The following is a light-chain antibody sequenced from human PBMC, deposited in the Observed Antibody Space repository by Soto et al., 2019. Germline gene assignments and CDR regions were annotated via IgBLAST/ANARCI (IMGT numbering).Light chain of an antibody. CDR2: AAS. Sequence: AIQMTQSPSSLSASVGDRVTIACRASQGIRNDLGWYQQKQGKAPKLLIYAASSLHSGVPSRFSGSGSGALFTLTISSLQPEDFATYYCLQDHNYPWTFGQGTKVEIK. V-gene: IGKV1-6*01. CDR1: QGIRND. J-gene: IGKJ1*01. CDR3: LQDHNYPWT.